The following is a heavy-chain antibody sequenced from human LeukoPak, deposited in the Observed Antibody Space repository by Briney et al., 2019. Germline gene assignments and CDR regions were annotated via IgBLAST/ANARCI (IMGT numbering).Heavy chain of an antibody. V-gene: IGHV4-39*07. CDR3: ARDPGWLDAFDI. D-gene: IGHD3-9*01. Sequence: SETLSLTCTVSGGSISSSSYYWGWIRQPPGKGLEWIGSIYYSGSTYYNPSLKSRVTISVDTSKNQFSLKLSSVTAADTAVYYCARDPGWLDAFDIWGQGTMVTVSS. CDR1: GGSISSSSYY. J-gene: IGHJ3*02. CDR2: IYYSGST.